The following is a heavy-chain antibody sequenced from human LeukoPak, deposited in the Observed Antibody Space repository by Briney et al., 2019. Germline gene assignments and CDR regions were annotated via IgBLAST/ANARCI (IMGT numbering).Heavy chain of an antibody. Sequence: GGSLRLSCAASGFTFSNYWMLWVRQAPEEGPVWVSRIDNDGSSTTYADSVKGRFTISRDNAKNTLYLQMSSLRGEDTAVYYCARAAYMSSPDYWGQGTQVTVSS. V-gene: IGHV3-74*01. CDR2: IDNDGSST. CDR1: GFTFSNYW. J-gene: IGHJ4*02. CDR3: ARAAYMSSPDY. D-gene: IGHD6-6*01.